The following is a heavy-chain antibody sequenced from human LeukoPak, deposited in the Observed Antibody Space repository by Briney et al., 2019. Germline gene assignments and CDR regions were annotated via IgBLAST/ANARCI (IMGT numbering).Heavy chain of an antibody. CDR1: DDSISDYY. J-gene: IGHJ4*02. CDR3: TRGAGWLIDY. D-gene: IGHD3-16*01. Sequence: SETLSLTCTVSDDSISDYYRGWIRQPPGKGLEWIGYFYNSGRSTYNPSLKSRVTISADTSKNHFSLKLNSLTTADTAVYYCTRGAGWLIDYWGQGILVTVSS. CDR2: FYNSGRS. V-gene: IGHV4-59*01.